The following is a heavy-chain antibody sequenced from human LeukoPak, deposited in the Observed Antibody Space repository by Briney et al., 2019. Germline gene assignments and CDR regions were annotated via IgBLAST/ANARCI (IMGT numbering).Heavy chain of an antibody. D-gene: IGHD3-10*01. CDR1: GFTVSSNY. CDR2: IYKNAIT. Sequence: GGSLRLSCAASGFTVSSNYMTWVRQAPGKGLEWVSVIYKNAITYYADTVKGRFTISRDNSKNTLYLQMNSLRADDTAVYYCARSLRVRGVPDYMDVWGKGATVTISS. CDR3: ARSLRVRGVPDYMDV. J-gene: IGHJ6*03. V-gene: IGHV3-53*01.